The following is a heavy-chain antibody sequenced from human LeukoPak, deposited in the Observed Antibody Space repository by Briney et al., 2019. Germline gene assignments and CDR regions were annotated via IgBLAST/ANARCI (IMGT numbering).Heavy chain of an antibody. Sequence: GGSLRLACAASGFTFDNYAMSWVRQAPGEGLEWVSSISGSGYNIYYGDSVKGRFIISRDNSKNTLYLQMSGLRVEDTAVYYCAKDNRAFCTSGVCSSFDHWGQGALVTVSS. CDR1: GFTFDNYA. J-gene: IGHJ4*02. CDR3: AKDNRAFCTSGVCSSFDH. D-gene: IGHD2-8*01. V-gene: IGHV3-23*01. CDR2: ISGSGYNI.